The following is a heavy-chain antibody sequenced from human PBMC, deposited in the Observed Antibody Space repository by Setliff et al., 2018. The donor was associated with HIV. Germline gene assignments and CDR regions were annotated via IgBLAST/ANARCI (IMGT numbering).Heavy chain of an antibody. D-gene: IGHD3-9*01. J-gene: IGHJ5*02. CDR3: ARARLQGIVTAVGPRDNCLGP. Sequence: ASVKVSCKASGYTFTSYYMHWVRQAPGQGLEWMGWISAYTGHTDYASRLLGRVTLTTDTSTSTAYMELRSLSSDDTAVYFCARARLQGIVTAVGPRDNCLGPWGQGTRVTVSS. CDR2: ISAYTGHT. CDR1: GYTFTSYY. V-gene: IGHV1-18*04.